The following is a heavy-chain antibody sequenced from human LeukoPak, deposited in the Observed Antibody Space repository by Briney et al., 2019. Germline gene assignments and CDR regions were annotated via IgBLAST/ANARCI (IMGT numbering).Heavy chain of an antibody. J-gene: IGHJ4*02. V-gene: IGHV3-15*01. CDR2: IKSKVNGGTT. CDR1: GFTFSYPW. D-gene: IGHD2-21*01. CDR3: TTDPDFCGGRSCGC. Sequence: GGSLRLSCVASGFTFSYPWMSWVRQAPGKGLEWGARIKSKVNGGTTDYAADVKDRFTISRDDSKNTLYLQMHSLKTEDTAVYYCTTDPDFCGGRSCGCWGQGTLVTVSS.